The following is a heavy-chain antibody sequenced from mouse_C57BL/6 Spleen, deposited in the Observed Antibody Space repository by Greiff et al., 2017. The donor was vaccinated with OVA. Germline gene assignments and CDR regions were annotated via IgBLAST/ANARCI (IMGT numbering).Heavy chain of an antibody. Sequence: DVKLVESGGGLVKPGGSLKLSCAASGFTFSDYGMHWVRQAPEKGLEWVAYISSGSSTIYYADTVKGRFTISRDNAKNTLFLQMTSLRSEDTAMYYCARRYSLYAMDYWGQGTSVTVSS. V-gene: IGHV5-17*01. CDR2: ISSGSSTI. J-gene: IGHJ4*01. D-gene: IGHD2-12*01. CDR3: ARRYSLYAMDY. CDR1: GFTFSDYG.